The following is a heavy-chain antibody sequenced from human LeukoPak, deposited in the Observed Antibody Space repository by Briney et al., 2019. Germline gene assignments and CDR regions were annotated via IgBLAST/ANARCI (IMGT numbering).Heavy chain of an antibody. V-gene: IGHV4-59*08. J-gene: IGHJ4*02. CDR3: ARPAKGEQWLAYYFDY. CDR2: IYDTGTN. CDR1: GGTISGFV. Sequence: PSETLSLTCTASGGTISGFVWRWIRQPPGEGLDYIGFIYDTGTNNYNPLLKRRVTLSVDTSKNHFSLKLNSVTAADTAVYYCARPAKGEQWLAYYFDYWGQGALVTVSS. D-gene: IGHD6-19*01.